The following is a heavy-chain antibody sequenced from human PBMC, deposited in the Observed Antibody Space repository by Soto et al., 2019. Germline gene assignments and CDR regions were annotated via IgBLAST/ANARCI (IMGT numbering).Heavy chain of an antibody. Sequence: QPGGSLRLSCAASGFTFSSYAMHWVRQAPGKGLEWVAVISYDGSNKYYADSVKGRFTISRDNSKNTLYLQMNSLRAEDTAVYYCARDRFVLRYFKYGMDVWGQGTTVTVSS. CDR3: ARDRFVLRYFKYGMDV. CDR1: GFTFSSYA. D-gene: IGHD3-9*01. CDR2: ISYDGSNK. J-gene: IGHJ6*02. V-gene: IGHV3-30-3*01.